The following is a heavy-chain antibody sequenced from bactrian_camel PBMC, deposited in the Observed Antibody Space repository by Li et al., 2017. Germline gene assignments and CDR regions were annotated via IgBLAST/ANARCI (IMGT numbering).Heavy chain of an antibody. CDR1: GFTSDAYC. J-gene: IGHJ4*01. CDR3: AAKNTPPWMPTCVADSEVDYYY. D-gene: IGHD4*01. Sequence: QVQLVESGGGSVQPGGSLRLSCAASGFTSDAYCVAWFRRLPGKERQGVVGIYWGGGKTYYGDSVEDRFSISRDSAKNILYLQMNSLKPEDTGMYYCAAKNTPPWMPTCVADSEVDYYYWGQGTQVTVS. V-gene: IGHV3S60*01. CDR2: IYWGGGKT.